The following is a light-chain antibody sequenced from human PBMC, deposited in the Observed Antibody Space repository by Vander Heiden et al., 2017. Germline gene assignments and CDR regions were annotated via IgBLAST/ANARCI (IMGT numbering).Light chain of an antibody. Sequence: QSALTQPASVSGPPGQSITISCTGTSSDVGGYNYVSWYQQHPGKAPKLMSYEVSNRPSGVSNRFSGSKSGNTASLTISGLQAEDEADYYCSSYTSSSTQVFGTGTKVTVL. CDR1: SSDVGGYNY. V-gene: IGLV2-14*01. CDR3: SSYTSSSTQV. J-gene: IGLJ1*01. CDR2: EVS.